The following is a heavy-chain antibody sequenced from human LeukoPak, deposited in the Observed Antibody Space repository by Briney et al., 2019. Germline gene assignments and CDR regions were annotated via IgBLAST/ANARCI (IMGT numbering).Heavy chain of an antibody. CDR3: ATGQWGSPGPHAYFDY. J-gene: IGHJ4*02. CDR2: MSGSGGST. Sequence: HPGGSLRLSCAASGFTLSRYDMSWVRQAPGKGLEWVSAMSGSGGSTYYADSVKGRFTISRDNSKNTLYLQMSSLRAEDTAVYYCATGQWGSPGPHAYFDYWGQGTLVTVSS. V-gene: IGHV3-23*01. D-gene: IGHD2-15*01. CDR1: GFTLSRYD.